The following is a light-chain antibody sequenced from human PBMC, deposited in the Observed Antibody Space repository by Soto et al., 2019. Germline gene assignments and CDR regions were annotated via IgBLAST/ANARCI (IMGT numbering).Light chain of an antibody. CDR1: SSDVGGYNY. Sequence: QSALTQPASVSGSPGQSITISCTGTSSDVGGYNYVSWYQQHPGKAPKLMIYDVSNRPSGVSNRFSGSKSGNTASLTISGLQAEDESDYYCSSYTCSSTHVVFGGGTPLTVL. J-gene: IGLJ2*01. CDR3: SSYTCSSTHVV. CDR2: DVS. V-gene: IGLV2-14*01.